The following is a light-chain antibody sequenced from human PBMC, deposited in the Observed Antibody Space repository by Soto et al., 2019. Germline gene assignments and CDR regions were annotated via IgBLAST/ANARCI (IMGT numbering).Light chain of an antibody. V-gene: IGKV3-15*01. J-gene: IGKJ2*01. CDR1: QSVSSD. Sequence: EIVRTQSPATLSVSPGERVTLSCRASQSVSSDLAWYQQKPGQAPRLLIYGVSTRATGVPDRFSGSGSGTEFTLTISRLQSEDFAVYYCQQYNNRPPGYTFGRGTKLEIK. CDR2: GVS. CDR3: QQYNNRPPGYT.